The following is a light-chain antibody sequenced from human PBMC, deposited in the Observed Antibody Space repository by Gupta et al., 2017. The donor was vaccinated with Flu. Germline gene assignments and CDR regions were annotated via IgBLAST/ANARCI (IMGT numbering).Light chain of an antibody. J-gene: IGLJ3*02. CDR3: CSYAGRSAWV. V-gene: IGLV2-23*02. Sequence: QSALTQPASVSGSPGQSITISCTGTSSDVGSYNLVSWYQQNPGKAPKLIIYEVTQRPSGISHRFSGSKSGNTASLTISGLQAEDEADYYCCSYAGRSAWVFGGGTRLTVL. CDR2: EVT. CDR1: SSDVGSYNL.